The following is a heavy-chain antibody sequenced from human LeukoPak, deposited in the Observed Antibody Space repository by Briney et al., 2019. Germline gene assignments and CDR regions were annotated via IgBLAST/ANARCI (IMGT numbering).Heavy chain of an antibody. V-gene: IGHV3-23*01. J-gene: IGHJ4*02. CDR1: GFTFSSYA. D-gene: IGHD3-22*01. CDR2: ISGSGGST. Sequence: GGSLRLSCAASGFTFSSYAMNWVRQAPGKGLEWVSVISGSGGSTYYADSVRGRFTISRDNSKNTLDLQVNSLRAEDMAVYYCAKHSYYDSSSYYSHFDYWGQGTLVTVSS. CDR3: AKHSYYDSSSYYSHFDY.